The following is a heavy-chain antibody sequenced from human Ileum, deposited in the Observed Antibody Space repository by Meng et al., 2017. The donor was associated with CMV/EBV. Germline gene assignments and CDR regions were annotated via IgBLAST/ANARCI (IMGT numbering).Heavy chain of an antibody. Sequence: ASVKVSCKASGFTLISNHINWVRQATGQGLEWMGWMNPNSGNTGYAQKFQGRVTMTRNTSISTAYMELSSLRSEDTAVYYCARVVSPLHGFDYWGQGTLVTVSS. CDR3: ARVVSPLHGFDY. J-gene: IGHJ4*02. CDR2: MNPNSGNT. D-gene: IGHD3-16*02. CDR1: GFTLISNH. V-gene: IGHV1-8*02.